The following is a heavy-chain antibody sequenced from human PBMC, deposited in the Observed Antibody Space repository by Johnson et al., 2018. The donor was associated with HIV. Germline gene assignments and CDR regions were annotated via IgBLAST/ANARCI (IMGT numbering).Heavy chain of an antibody. D-gene: IGHD2-15*01. CDR1: GFTFSSYW. V-gene: IGHV3-7*01. CDR2: IKRDGSDR. Sequence: VQLVESGGGLVQPGGSLRLSCAASGFTFSSYWMTWVRQAPGNGLEWVANIKRDGSDRYYVDSVKGRFTISRDNAKNSLYLQMNSLRAEDTAVYYCARGPTRSAFDIWGQGTMVTVSS. CDR3: ARGPTRSAFDI. J-gene: IGHJ3*02.